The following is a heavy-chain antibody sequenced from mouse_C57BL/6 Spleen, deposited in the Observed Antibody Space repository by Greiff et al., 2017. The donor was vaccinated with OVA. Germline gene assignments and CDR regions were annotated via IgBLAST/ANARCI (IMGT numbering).Heavy chain of an antibody. V-gene: IGHV5-6*01. Sequence: EVKLVESGGDLVKPGGSLKLSCAASGFTFSSYGMSWVRQTPDKRLEWVATISSGGSYTYYPASVKGRFTISRDNAKNTLYLQIGSLRSVDTAMYYCARQTAQAPFDYWGQGTTLTVSS. D-gene: IGHD3-2*02. CDR1: GFTFSSYG. CDR2: ISSGGSYT. CDR3: ARQTAQAPFDY. J-gene: IGHJ2*01.